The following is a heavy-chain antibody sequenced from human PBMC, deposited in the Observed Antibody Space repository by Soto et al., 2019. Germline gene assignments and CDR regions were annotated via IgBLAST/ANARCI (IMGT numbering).Heavy chain of an antibody. CDR1: GFTFSSYS. J-gene: IGHJ4*02. CDR3: AKDSHWSLDY. Sequence: GGSLRLSCAASGFTFSSYSMNWVRQAPGKGLEWVSYISSSSSTIYYADSVKGRFTISRDNAKNSVYLQMNSLRTEDTALYYCAKDSHWSLDYWGQGTLVTVSS. V-gene: IGHV3-48*04. CDR2: ISSSSSTI. D-gene: IGHD1-1*01.